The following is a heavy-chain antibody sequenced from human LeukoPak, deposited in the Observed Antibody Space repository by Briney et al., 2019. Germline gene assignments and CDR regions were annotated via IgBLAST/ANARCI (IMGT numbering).Heavy chain of an antibody. J-gene: IGHJ4*02. CDR2: IRSKAYGETA. Sequence: QAGGSLRHSCTASGFTFGDYAMSWIRQAPGKGLEWVGFIRSKAYGETADYAASVKGRFTISRDDSKAIAYLQMNSLKTEDTAVYHCTRDRGAYNLYDYWGQGTLVTVSS. CDR1: GFTFGDYA. V-gene: IGHV3-49*03. CDR3: TRDRGAYNLYDY. D-gene: IGHD1-1*01.